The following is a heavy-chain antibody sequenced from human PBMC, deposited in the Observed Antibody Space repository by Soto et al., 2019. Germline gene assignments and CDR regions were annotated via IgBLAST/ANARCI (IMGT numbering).Heavy chain of an antibody. CDR3: ASYYYDSSGYPWDYYGMDV. Sequence: SVKVSCKASGGTFSSYAISWVRQAPGQGLEWMGGIIPIFGAANYAQKFQGRVTITADESTSTAYMELSSLRSEDTAVYYCASYYYDSSGYPWDYYGMDVWDQGTTVTVSS. J-gene: IGHJ6*02. CDR1: GGTFSSYA. CDR2: IIPIFGAA. V-gene: IGHV1-69*13. D-gene: IGHD3-22*01.